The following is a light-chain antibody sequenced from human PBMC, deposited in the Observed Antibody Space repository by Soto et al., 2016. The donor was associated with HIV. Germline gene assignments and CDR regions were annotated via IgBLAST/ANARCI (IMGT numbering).Light chain of an antibody. CDR1: QDITTW. J-gene: IGKJ2*01. CDR2: KAS. V-gene: IGKV1-5*03. Sequence: DIQMTQSPSTLSASVGDRVTITCRASQDITTWLAWYQQKPGKPPNLLIYKASNLQNGVPSRFSGSGSGTEFTLSINSQQPDDFATYYCQQFGNKPYTFGQGTKLEIK. CDR3: QQFGNKPYT.